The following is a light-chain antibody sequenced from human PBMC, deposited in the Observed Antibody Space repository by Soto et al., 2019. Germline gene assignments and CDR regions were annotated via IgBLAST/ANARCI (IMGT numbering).Light chain of an antibody. J-gene: IGKJ1*01. Sequence: EIVMTQSPATLSVSPGERATLSCRASQSVSSNLAWYQQKPGQAPRLLIYVASSRATGIPDRFSGSGSGTDFTLTISRLEPEDSAVYYCQHYGTSHAFGQGTKVDIK. CDR1: QSVSSN. CDR3: QHYGTSHA. V-gene: IGKV3-20*01. CDR2: VAS.